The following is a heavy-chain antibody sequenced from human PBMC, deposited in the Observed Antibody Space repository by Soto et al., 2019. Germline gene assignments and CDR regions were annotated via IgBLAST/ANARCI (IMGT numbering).Heavy chain of an antibody. Sequence: GGSLRLSCAASGFTFSSYAMSWVRQAPGKGLEWVSAISGSGGSTYYEDSVKGQFTISRDNSKNTLYLQMNSLRAEDTAVYYCAKVENILTGYYYFDYWGQGTLVTVSS. V-gene: IGHV3-23*01. CDR3: AKVENILTGYYYFDY. CDR1: GFTFSSYA. D-gene: IGHD3-9*01. J-gene: IGHJ4*02. CDR2: ISGSGGST.